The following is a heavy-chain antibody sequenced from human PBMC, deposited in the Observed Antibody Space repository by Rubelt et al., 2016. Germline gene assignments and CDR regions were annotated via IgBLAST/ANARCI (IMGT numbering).Heavy chain of an antibody. CDR3: ARDRAGSSSWYPVFGAFDI. CDR1: GFTFSSYG. J-gene: IGHJ3*02. V-gene: IGHV3-33*01. D-gene: IGHD6-13*01. CDR2: IWYEGSNK. Sequence: QVQLVESGGGVVQPGRSLRLSCAASGFTFSSYGMHWVRQAPGKGLEWVAVIWYEGSNKYYAASVKGRFNISRDKSNNTLYLQMNSLRAEGSVVYYCARDRAGSSSWYPVFGAFDIWGQGTMVTVSS.